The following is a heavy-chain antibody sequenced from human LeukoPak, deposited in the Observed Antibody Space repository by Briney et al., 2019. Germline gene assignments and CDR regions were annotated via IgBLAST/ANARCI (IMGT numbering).Heavy chain of an antibody. CDR1: GYTFTSYG. J-gene: IGHJ6*03. CDR3: ARDKGLSGYYYYMDV. Sequence: GASVKVSCKASGYTFTSYGISWVRQAPGQGLEWMGWISTYNGNTNYAQKLQGRVTMTTDTSTSTAYMELRSLRSDDTAVYYCARDKGLSGYYYYMDVWGKGTTVTVSS. CDR2: ISTYNGNT. V-gene: IGHV1-18*01. D-gene: IGHD1-26*01.